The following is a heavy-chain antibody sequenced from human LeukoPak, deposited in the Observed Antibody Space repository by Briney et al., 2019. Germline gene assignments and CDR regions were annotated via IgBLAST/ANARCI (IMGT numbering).Heavy chain of an antibody. V-gene: IGHV3-30*03. CDR2: ISYDGTSQ. CDR3: NRLRSPAHDEFCYGMDV. D-gene: IGHD3-3*01. Sequence: GGSLRLSCVASGFSFRAHGMNWGRQAPGKGLEWVALISYDGTSQYYVDSVKGRFTISRDNSKNTVSVQMNSLRDEDTAVSYCNRLRSPAHDEFCYGMDVWGQGTTVTVSS. J-gene: IGHJ6*02. CDR1: GFSFRAHG.